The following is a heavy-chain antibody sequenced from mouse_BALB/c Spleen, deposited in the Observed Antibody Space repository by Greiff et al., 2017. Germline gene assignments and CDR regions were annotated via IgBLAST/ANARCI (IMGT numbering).Heavy chain of an antibody. CDR1: GYTFTSYW. Sequence: QVQLQQSGAELAKPGASVKMSCTASGYTFTSYWMHWVKQRPGQGLEWIGYINPSTGYTEYNQKFKDKATLTADKSSSTAYMQLSSLTSEDSAVYYCAREARATSFAYWGEGTLGTVSA. J-gene: IGHJ3*01. V-gene: IGHV1-7*01. D-gene: IGHD3-1*01. CDR3: AREARATSFAY. CDR2: INPSTGYT.